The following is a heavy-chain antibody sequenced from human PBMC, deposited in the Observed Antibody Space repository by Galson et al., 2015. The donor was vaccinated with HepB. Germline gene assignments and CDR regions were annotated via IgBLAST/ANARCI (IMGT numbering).Heavy chain of an antibody. D-gene: IGHD3-3*01. J-gene: IGHJ6*02. V-gene: IGHV1-69*13. CDR1: GGTFRNFA. CDR3: ARDLSSSVFGAYFYGLDV. Sequence: SVKVSCKASGGTFRNFAITWVRQAPGQGLEWMGGIIPLSGAPNYAQKLQGRVTITADESTTTAYMELSSLRFEDTAVYYCARDLSSSVFGAYFYGLDVWGQGTTVTVSS. CDR2: IIPLSGAP.